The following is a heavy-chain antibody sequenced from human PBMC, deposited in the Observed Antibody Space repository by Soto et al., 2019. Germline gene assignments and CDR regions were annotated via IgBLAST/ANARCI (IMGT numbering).Heavy chain of an antibody. Sequence: ASVKVSCKASGNTFTSYDINWVRQATGHGLEWMGWINPNSGNIGYAQKFQGRVTMTRDTAIRTAYMEVSRLRSDDTAVYYCARAVDHEKYYFDYWGQGTLVTVSS. CDR3: ARAVDHEKYYFDY. CDR2: INPNSGNI. J-gene: IGHJ4*02. CDR1: GNTFTSYD. V-gene: IGHV1-8*01. D-gene: IGHD5-12*01.